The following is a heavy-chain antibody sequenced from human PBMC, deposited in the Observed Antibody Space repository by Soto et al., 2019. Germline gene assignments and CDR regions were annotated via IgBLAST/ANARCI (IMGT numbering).Heavy chain of an antibody. D-gene: IGHD3-22*01. CDR3: AMMSSENYYDPVFS. Sequence: QVQLVESGGGLVKTSGSLRIACAASGFTFSDYYMSWVRQAPGKGLEWVSYISSSGNTIYYADSVKGRFTIFRDNAKNSVYLHMNSLSAEDTALYFCAMMSSENYYDPVFSWGQGTLVTVSS. CDR2: ISSSGNTI. V-gene: IGHV3-11*01. J-gene: IGHJ4*02. CDR1: GFTFSDYY.